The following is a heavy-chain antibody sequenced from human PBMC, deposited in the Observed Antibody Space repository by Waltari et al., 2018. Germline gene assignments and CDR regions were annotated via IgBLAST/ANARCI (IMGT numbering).Heavy chain of an antibody. V-gene: IGHV1-2*02. Sequence: QVQLVQSGAEVKKPGASIIISCRTSGYTFTDYYMHWVRQAPGQGLEWMGCINPRSCDTKDAQNFQGRVTLTRDTSMNTAYMEVRSLRFDDTAVYYCSRFDPGLKRQPVGIDPWGQGTLIIVSS. D-gene: IGHD7-27*01. CDR3: SRFDPGLKRQPVGIDP. CDR1: GYTFTDYY. CDR2: INPRSCDT. J-gene: IGHJ5*02.